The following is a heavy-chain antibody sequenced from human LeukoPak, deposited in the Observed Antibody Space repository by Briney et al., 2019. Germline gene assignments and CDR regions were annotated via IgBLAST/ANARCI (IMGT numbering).Heavy chain of an antibody. CDR1: GYSISSGYY. J-gene: IGHJ4*02. CDR2: IYHSGST. CDR3: ARAASGDSDGYYFDY. Sequence: SETLSLTCTVSGYSISSGYYWGWIRQPPGKGLEWIGIIYHSGSTYYNPSLKSRVTISVDTSNNQFSLKLTSVTAADTAVYYCARAASGDSDGYYFDYWGQGTLVTVSS. V-gene: IGHV4-38-2*02. D-gene: IGHD5-18*01.